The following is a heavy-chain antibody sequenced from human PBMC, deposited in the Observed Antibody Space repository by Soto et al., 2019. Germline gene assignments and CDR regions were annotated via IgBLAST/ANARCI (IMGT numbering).Heavy chain of an antibody. J-gene: IGHJ3*02. CDR1: GFTFSSYG. Sequence: PGGSLRLSCAASGFTFSSYGMHWVRQAPGKGLEWVAVISYDGSNKYYADSVKGRFTISRDNSKNTLYLQMNSLRAEDTAVYYCAKSDGEMATTGDAFDIWGQGTMVTVSS. D-gene: IGHD5-12*01. CDR3: AKSDGEMATTGDAFDI. CDR2: ISYDGSNK. V-gene: IGHV3-30*18.